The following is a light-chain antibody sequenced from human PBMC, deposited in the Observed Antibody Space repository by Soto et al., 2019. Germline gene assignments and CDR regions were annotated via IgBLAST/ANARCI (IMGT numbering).Light chain of an antibody. J-gene: IGKJ2*01. Sequence: EILLTQSPATLSLSAGERATLACRASQSVSSYLAWYQQKPGQAPRLLIYDASNRATGIPARFSGSGSGTDFTITISSLEPEDFAAYYCQQRSNWTPYTFGQGTKVDIK. CDR2: DAS. CDR1: QSVSSY. V-gene: IGKV3-11*01. CDR3: QQRSNWTPYT.